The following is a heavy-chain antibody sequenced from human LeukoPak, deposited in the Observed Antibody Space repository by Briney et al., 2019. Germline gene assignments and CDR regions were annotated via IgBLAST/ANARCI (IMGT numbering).Heavy chain of an antibody. J-gene: IGHJ4*02. CDR3: ARVNYYDSSGYYYYFDY. D-gene: IGHD3-22*01. CDR1: GGTFSSYA. Sequence: ASVKVSCKASGGTFSSYAISWVRQAPGQGLEWMGGIIPIFGTANYAQKFQGRVTITADESTSIAYMELSSLRSEDTAVYYCARVNYYDSSGYYYYFDYWGQGTLVTVSS. CDR2: IIPIFGTA. V-gene: IGHV1-69*13.